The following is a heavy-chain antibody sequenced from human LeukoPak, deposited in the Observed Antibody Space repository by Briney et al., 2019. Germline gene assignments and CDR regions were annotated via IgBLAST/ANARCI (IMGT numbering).Heavy chain of an antibody. CDR3: ARTPIVVVVAAPFDL. CDR2: INHSGST. J-gene: IGHJ2*01. Sequence: SETLSLTCTVSGGSISSGGYYWSWIRQPPGKGLEWIGEINHSGSTNYNPSLKSRVTISVDTSKNQFSLKLSSVTAADTAVYYCARTPIVVVVAAPFDLWGRGTLVTVSS. D-gene: IGHD2-15*01. CDR1: GGSISSGGYY. V-gene: IGHV4-30-2*01.